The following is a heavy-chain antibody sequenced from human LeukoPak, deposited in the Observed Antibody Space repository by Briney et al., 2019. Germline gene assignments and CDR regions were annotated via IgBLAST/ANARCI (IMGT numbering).Heavy chain of an antibody. D-gene: IGHD1-26*01. Sequence: SETLSLTCTVSGDSIYNNYWGWIRQSPDKGLEWIAYFYSRGTGTTDYNPSLESRVTVSVDTFSQFSLNLSSVTAADTAVYYCARGGSSYPIDYWGQGTLVTVSS. CDR1: GDSIYNNY. V-gene: IGHV4-59*01. J-gene: IGHJ4*02. CDR2: FYSRGTGTT. CDR3: ARGGSSYPIDY.